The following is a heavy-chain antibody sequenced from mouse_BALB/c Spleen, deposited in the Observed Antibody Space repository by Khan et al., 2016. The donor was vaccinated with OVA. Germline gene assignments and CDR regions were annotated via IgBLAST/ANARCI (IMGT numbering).Heavy chain of an antibody. V-gene: IGHV1-20*02. D-gene: IGHD1-1*01. Sequence: VQLKESGPELVRPGASVKISCKASGYSFTGYFMNWVMQSHGKSLEWIGRINPHIGETFYNQRFKDKATLNVDESSSTAHMELRSLASEDSAVYYCTRIYRSDFDYWGQGTTLTVSS. CDR1: GYSFTGYF. CDR3: TRIYRSDFDY. J-gene: IGHJ2*01. CDR2: INPHIGET.